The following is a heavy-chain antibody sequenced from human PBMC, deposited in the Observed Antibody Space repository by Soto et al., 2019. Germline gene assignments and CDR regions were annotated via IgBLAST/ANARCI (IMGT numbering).Heavy chain of an antibody. Sequence: EVQLVESGGGLVQPGGSLRLSCAASGFTVSSNYMSWVRQAPGKGLEWVSVIDSGGSTYYADSVKCRVTISRHNSKNTLYLQMKSLRAEDTAVYYCAREGAGTDYCGQGTLVTVSS. J-gene: IGHJ4*02. D-gene: IGHD6-19*01. CDR2: IDSGGST. CDR1: GFTVSSNY. V-gene: IGHV3-53*04. CDR3: AREGAGTDY.